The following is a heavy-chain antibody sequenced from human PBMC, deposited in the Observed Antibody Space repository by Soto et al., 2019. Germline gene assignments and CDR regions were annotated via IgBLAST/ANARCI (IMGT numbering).Heavy chain of an antibody. J-gene: IGHJ4*02. V-gene: IGHV1-2*02. CDR1: GYTFSDHY. CDR2: INPKSGVT. Sequence: QLHLVQSGTELKKPGASVRVSCEASGYTFSDHYIHWVRQAPGRGLAWMGWINPKSGVTNSAQSFQGRITMPRDASITTAYLALSSLRSDDSAVYYCARGPRQTPRQINRWFVPDYGGQGSLVTVSS. CDR3: ARGPRQTPRQINRWFVPDY. D-gene: IGHD3-10*01.